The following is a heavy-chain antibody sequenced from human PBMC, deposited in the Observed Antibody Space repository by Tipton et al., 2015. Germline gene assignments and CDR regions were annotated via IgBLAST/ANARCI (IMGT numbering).Heavy chain of an antibody. V-gene: IGHV4-61*01. CDR1: GGSVNSANYY. CDR2: ISYSGST. CDR3: VRHSDYGMDV. Sequence: LRLSCTVSGGSVNSANYYWSWIRQPPGKGLEWIGYISYSGSTHYNPSLKSRVAISVDTSKNQFSLTLKSVTAADTAMYYCVRHSDYGMDVWGQGTTVTVSS. J-gene: IGHJ6*02.